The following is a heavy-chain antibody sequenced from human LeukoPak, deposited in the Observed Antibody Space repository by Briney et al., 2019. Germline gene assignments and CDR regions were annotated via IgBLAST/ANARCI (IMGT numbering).Heavy chain of an antibody. D-gene: IGHD6-13*01. Sequence: GGSLRLSCAPSGFTVSSNYMSWVRQAPGEGLERVSVIYSGGSTYYADSVKGRFTISRDNSKNTLYLQMNSLRAEDTAVYYCARDRSSRWRGGFDPWGQGTLVTVSS. V-gene: IGHV3-66*01. CDR3: ARDRSSRWRGGFDP. CDR2: IYSGGST. J-gene: IGHJ5*02. CDR1: GFTVSSNY.